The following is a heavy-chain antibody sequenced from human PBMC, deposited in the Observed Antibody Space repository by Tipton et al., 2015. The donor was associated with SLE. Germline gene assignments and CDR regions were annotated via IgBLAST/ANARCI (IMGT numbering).Heavy chain of an antibody. CDR1: GDSVSTNSAA. D-gene: IGHD4/OR15-4a*01. CDR2: TYYRSKWYS. J-gene: IGHJ3*02. V-gene: IGHV6-1*01. CDR3: AKDRTMVVDAFDI. Sequence: GLVKPSQTLSLTCAISGDSVSTNSAAWTWIRQSPSRGLEWLGRTYYRSKWYSDYAVSVKSRITINPDTSKNQFSLQLNSVTPEDTAVFYCAKDRTMVVDAFDIWGQGTMVTVSS.